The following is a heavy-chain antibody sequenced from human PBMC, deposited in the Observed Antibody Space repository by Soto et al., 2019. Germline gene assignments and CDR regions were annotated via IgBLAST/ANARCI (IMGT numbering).Heavy chain of an antibody. CDR1: GFTFSSYA. J-gene: IGHJ4*02. D-gene: IGHD7-27*01. CDR2: ISGSGGRT. V-gene: IGHV3-23*01. CDR3: AKDPLYAKTGEKDY. Sequence: GGSLRLSCAASGFTFSSYAMSWVRQAPGKGLEWVSAISGSGGRTYYADSVKGRFTISRENSKNTLYLQMNSLRAEDTAVYYCAKDPLYAKTGEKDYWGQGTLVTVSS.